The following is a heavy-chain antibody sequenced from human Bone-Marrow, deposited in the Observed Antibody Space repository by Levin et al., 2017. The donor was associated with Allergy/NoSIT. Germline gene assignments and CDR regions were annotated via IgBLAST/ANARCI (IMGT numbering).Heavy chain of an antibody. J-gene: IGHJ4*02. D-gene: IGHD1-26*01. CDR1: GFPFSTNV. CDR2: ISGGGADT. CDR3: VRDPRLVTPSDS. Sequence: LSLTCVASGFPFSTNVMSWVRQAPGKGLEWVSGISGGGADTFYIDSVKGRFTISRVNSKSTLYLQMDNLRVDDTALYYCVRDPRLVTPSDSWGPGTLVTVSS. V-gene: IGHV3-23*01.